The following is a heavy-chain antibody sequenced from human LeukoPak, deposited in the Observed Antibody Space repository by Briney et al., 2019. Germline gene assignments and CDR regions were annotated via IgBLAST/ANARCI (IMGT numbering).Heavy chain of an antibody. CDR3: ARLTSVPDAFDI. V-gene: IGHV3-21*01. CDR1: GFTFSSYA. CDR2: ISSSSSYI. Sequence: PGGSLRLSCAASGFTFSSYAMSWVRQAPGKGLEWVSSISSSSSYIYYADSVKGRFTISRDNAKNSLYLQMNSLRAEDTAVYYCARLTSVPDAFDIWGQGTMVTVSS. J-gene: IGHJ3*02. D-gene: IGHD4/OR15-4a*01.